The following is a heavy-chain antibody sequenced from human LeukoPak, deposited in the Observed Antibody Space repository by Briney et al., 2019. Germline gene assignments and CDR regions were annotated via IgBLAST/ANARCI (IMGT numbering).Heavy chain of an antibody. V-gene: IGHV4-4*07. D-gene: IGHD2-2*01. Sequence: PSETLSLICTVSGGSISNYFWSWIRQPAGKGLEWIGRIYSSGSTYYNPSLKSRVTMSVDTSKNQFSLRLSSVTAADTAVYYCARDRCGSTSCYFHRRRLYNWFDPWGQGTLVTVSS. CDR2: IYSSGST. CDR1: GGSISNYF. J-gene: IGHJ5*02. CDR3: ARDRCGSTSCYFHRRRLYNWFDP.